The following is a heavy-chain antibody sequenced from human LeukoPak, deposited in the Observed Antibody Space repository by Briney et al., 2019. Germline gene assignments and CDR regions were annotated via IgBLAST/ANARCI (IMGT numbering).Heavy chain of an antibody. CDR3: AKASRSSGYYSDC. J-gene: IGHJ4*02. Sequence: GGSLRLSCAASGFTFSSFAMSWVRQAPGKGLGWVSGISGSGASTYYADSVKGRFTISRDNSKNTLYLQMNSLRAEDTAVYYCAKASRSSGYYSDCWGQGTLVTVSS. V-gene: IGHV3-23*01. CDR2: ISGSGAST. D-gene: IGHD3-22*01. CDR1: GFTFSSFA.